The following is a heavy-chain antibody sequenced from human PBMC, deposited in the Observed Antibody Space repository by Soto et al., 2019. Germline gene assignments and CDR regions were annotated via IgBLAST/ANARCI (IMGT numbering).Heavy chain of an antibody. D-gene: IGHD4-17*01. J-gene: IGHJ3*02. V-gene: IGHV1-69*01. CDR1: GGTFNGHS. CDR3: TSDDTVLVGADSAFDI. Sequence: QVQLVQSGAEVKKPGSSVKVSCKASGGTFNGHSFSWVRQAPGQGLEWMGSIIPMFNTSTYAQRFQGRVSITADESTTTASMDLSSLTSEDTAVYYCTSDDTVLVGADSAFDIWGQGTMVTVSS. CDR2: IIPMFNTS.